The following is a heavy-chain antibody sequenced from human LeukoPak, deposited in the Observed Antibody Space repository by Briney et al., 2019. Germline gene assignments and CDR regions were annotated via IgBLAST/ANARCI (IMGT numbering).Heavy chain of an antibody. CDR3: ARDRFWKSGGSYTDFDY. D-gene: IGHD1-26*01. V-gene: IGHV3-53*01. CDR1: GFTVSSNY. CDR2: IYCGGST. Sequence: GGSLRLSCAASGFTVSSNYMSWVRQAPGEGLQGVSVIYCGGSTYYADSVKGRFTISRDNAKNSLYLQMNSLRAEDTAVYYCARDRFWKSGGSYTDFDYWGQGTLVTVSS. J-gene: IGHJ4*02.